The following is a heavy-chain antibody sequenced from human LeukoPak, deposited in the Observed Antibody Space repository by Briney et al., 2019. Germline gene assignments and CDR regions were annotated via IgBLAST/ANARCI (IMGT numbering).Heavy chain of an antibody. CDR1: GGSISSSSYY. D-gene: IGHD4-17*01. CDR3: ARGPDYVYNWFDP. Sequence: PSETLSLTCTVSGGSISSSSYYWGWIRQPPGKGLEWIGSIYYSGSTYYNPSLKSRVTISVDTSKNQFSLKLSSVTAADTAVYYCARGPDYVYNWFDPWGQGTLVTVSS. J-gene: IGHJ5*02. V-gene: IGHV4-39*07. CDR2: IYYSGST.